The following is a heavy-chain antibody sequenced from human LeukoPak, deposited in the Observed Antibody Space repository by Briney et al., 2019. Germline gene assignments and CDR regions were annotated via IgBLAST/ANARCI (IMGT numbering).Heavy chain of an antibody. Sequence: SETLSLTCTVSGPSISSYYWSWFRRPPAKGLEWIAYIFPSGSINFNPSLKSRVSISVDGSKNNCSLDLSSVTAADTAVYYCARRRDETATAAGYYHMDVWGKGTTVTVSS. CDR1: GPSISSYY. CDR3: ARRRDETATAAGYYHMDV. CDR2: IFPSGSI. D-gene: IGHD3-22*01. V-gene: IGHV4-4*09. J-gene: IGHJ6*03.